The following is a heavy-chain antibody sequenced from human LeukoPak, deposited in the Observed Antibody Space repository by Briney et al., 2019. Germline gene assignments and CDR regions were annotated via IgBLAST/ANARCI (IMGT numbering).Heavy chain of an antibody. CDR1: GGSFSGYY. V-gene: IGHV4-34*01. J-gene: IGHJ6*03. CDR3: ARDSPRDSGGWYPPYYYYYYMDV. Sequence: SETLSLTCAVYGGSFSGYYWSWIRQPPGKGLEWIGEINHSGSTNYNPSLKSRVTISVDTSKNQFSLRLSSVTAADTAVYYCARDSPRDSGGWYPPYYYYYYMDVWGKGTTVTVSS. D-gene: IGHD6-19*01. CDR2: INHSGST.